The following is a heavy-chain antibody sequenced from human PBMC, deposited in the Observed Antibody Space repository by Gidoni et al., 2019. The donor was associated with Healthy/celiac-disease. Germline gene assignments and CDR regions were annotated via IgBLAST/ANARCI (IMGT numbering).Heavy chain of an antibody. D-gene: IGHD6-13*01. V-gene: IGHV1-69*01. CDR3: AREEGSSWYKS. Sequence: VQLVQSGAEVKKPGSAGKVSCKAYGGTFSSYAISWVRQAPGQGLEWMGGSIPIFGTANYAQKFQGRVTITADESTSTAYMELSSLRSEDTAVYYCAREEGSSWYKSWGQGTLVTVSS. CDR1: GGTFSSYA. J-gene: IGHJ4*02. CDR2: SIPIFGTA.